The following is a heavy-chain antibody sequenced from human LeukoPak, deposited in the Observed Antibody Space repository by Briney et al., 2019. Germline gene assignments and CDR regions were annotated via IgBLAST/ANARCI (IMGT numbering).Heavy chain of an antibody. CDR3: AKDIRRDSSGWYGYDY. J-gene: IGHJ4*02. D-gene: IGHD6-19*01. Sequence: PGGSLRLSCAASGFTFSSYGMHWVRQAPGKGLEWVSGISWNSGSIGYADSVKGRFTISRDNAKNSLYLQMNSLRAEDTALYYCAKDIRRDSSGWYGYDYWGQGTLVTVSS. CDR2: ISWNSGSI. V-gene: IGHV3-9*01. CDR1: GFTFSSYG.